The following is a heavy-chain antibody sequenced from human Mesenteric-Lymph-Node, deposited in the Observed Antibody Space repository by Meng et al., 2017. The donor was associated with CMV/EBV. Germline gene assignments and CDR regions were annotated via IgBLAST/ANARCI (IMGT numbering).Heavy chain of an antibody. D-gene: IGHD2-15*01. CDR2: VRCDGGNE. V-gene: IGHV3-30*02. Sequence: SGFTFSHYGMHWVRQAPGKGLEWVAFVRCDGGNEQYTESVKGRFTISKDNSGNTVYLQMNTLRAEDMARYYCAKDGGGTWGWYFDLWGRGTLVTVSS. CDR1: GFTFSHYG. CDR3: AKDGGGTWGWYFDL. J-gene: IGHJ2*01.